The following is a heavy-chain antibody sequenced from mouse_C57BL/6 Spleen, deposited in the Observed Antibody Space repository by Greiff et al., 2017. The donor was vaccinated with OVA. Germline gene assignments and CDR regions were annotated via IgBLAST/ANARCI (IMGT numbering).Heavy chain of an antibody. V-gene: IGHV1-50*01. D-gene: IGHD2-2*01. Sequence: QVQLKQPGAELVKPGASVKLSCKASGYTFTSYWMQWVKQRPGQGLEWIGEIDPSDSYTNYNQKFKGKATLTVDTSSSTAYMQLSSLTSEDSAVYYCARRGYDVRYFDYWGQGTTLTVSS. CDR2: IDPSDSYT. J-gene: IGHJ2*01. CDR1: GYTFTSYW. CDR3: ARRGYDVRYFDY.